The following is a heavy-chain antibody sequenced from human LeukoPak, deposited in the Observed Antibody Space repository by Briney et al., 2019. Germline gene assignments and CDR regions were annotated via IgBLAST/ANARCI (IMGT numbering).Heavy chain of an antibody. D-gene: IGHD3-3*01. CDR3: ARESPRGWSGYYAYYFDY. V-gene: IGHV4-34*01. Sequence: PSETLSLTCAVYGGSFSGYYWSWIRQPPGKGLEWIGEINHSGSTNYNPSLKSRVTISVDTSKNQFSLKLSSVTAADTAVCYCARESPRGWSGYYAYYFDYWGQGTLVTVSS. CDR1: GGSFSGYY. CDR2: INHSGST. J-gene: IGHJ4*02.